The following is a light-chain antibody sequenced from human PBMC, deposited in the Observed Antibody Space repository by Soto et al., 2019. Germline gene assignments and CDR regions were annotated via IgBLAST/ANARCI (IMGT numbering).Light chain of an antibody. CDR2: GAS. CDR3: QQRSNWPPLT. CDR1: QSVNSY. V-gene: IGKV3-11*01. Sequence: EIVLTKSPATLSLSPRERATLSCRASQSVNSYLAWYQHKPGQAPRLLIYGASNLTTGIPASFSGSRSGTDITLTISSLEAEDFADYYCQQRSNWPPLTCGQGTRLEIK. J-gene: IGKJ5*01.